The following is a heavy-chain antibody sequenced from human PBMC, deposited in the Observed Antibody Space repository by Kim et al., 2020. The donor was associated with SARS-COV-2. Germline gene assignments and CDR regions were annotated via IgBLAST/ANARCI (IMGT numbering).Heavy chain of an antibody. J-gene: IGHJ4*02. CDR3: AKGAGGYYFDY. Sequence: TYYPQPVGRRLTHSRENAKNALYLQMNGLRAEDPAVYYCAKGAGGYYFDYWGQGTLVTVSS. CDR2: T. V-gene: IGHV3-23*01. D-gene: IGHD3-16*01.